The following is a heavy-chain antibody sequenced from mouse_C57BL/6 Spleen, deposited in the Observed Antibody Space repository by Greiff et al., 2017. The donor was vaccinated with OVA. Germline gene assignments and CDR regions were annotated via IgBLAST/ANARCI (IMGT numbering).Heavy chain of an antibody. Sequence: QVQLQQPGAELVKPGASVKMSCKASGYTFTSYWITWVKQRPGQGLEWIGDIYPGSGSTNYNEKFKSKATLTVDTSSSTAYMQLSSLTSEDSAVYYCARSGYYGSSYEGYFDYWGQGTTLTVSS. J-gene: IGHJ2*01. CDR3: ARSGYYGSSYEGYFDY. D-gene: IGHD1-1*01. CDR1: GYTFTSYW. CDR2: IYPGSGST. V-gene: IGHV1-55*01.